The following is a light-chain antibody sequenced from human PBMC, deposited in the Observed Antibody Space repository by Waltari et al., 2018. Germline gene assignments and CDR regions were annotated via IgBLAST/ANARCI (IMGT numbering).Light chain of an antibody. J-gene: IGKJ1*01. V-gene: IGKV2-30*02. Sequence: DVVMTQSPLSLPVTLGQPASISCRSSQSLVHSDGNTYLSWFQQRPGQSPRRLIYKVSNRDSGVPDRFSGSGSCTDFTLKISRVEAEDIAIYYCMQGIHWPRSFGQGTKVEIE. CDR2: KVS. CDR3: MQGIHWPRS. CDR1: QSLVHSDGNTY.